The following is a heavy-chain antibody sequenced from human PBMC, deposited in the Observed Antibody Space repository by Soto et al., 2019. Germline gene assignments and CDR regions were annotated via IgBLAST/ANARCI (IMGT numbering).Heavy chain of an antibody. Sequence: QVQLVQSGAEVKKPGASVKVSCKASGYTFTSYGISWVRPAPGQGLEWMGWISAYNGNTNYAQKLQGRVTMTTDTSTSTAYMELRSLRSDDTAVYYCARDLYSSSWYGTDAFDIWGQGTMVTVSS. V-gene: IGHV1-18*01. CDR1: GYTFTSYG. J-gene: IGHJ3*02. CDR2: ISAYNGNT. D-gene: IGHD6-13*01. CDR3: ARDLYSSSWYGTDAFDI.